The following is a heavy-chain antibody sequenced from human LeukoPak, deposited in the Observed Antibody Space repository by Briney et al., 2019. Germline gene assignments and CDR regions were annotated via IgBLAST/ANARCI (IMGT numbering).Heavy chain of an antibody. CDR2: ISGSGGST. Sequence: GGSLRLSCAASGFTFSSYSMNWVRQAPGKGLEWVSAISGSGGSTYYADSVKGRFTISRDNSKNTLYLQMNSLRAEDTAVYYCAKKAYSYYYDSSGYYPDYWGQGTLVTVSS. V-gene: IGHV3-23*01. CDR3: AKKAYSYYYDSSGYYPDY. D-gene: IGHD3-22*01. CDR1: GFTFSSYS. J-gene: IGHJ4*02.